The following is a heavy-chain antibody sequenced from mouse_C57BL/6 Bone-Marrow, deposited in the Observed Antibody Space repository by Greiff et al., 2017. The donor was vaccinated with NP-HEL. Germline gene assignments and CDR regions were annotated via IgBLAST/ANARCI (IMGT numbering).Heavy chain of an antibody. CDR2: ISPSDSET. J-gene: IGHJ3*01. D-gene: IGHD2-4*01. CDR3: VYYDYDGFAY. Sequence: VQLQQPGAELVRPGSSVKLSCKASGYTFTSYWMDWVKQRPGQGLEWIGNISPSDSETHSNQKFKDKATLTVDKSSSTAYMQLSSLTSEDSAVYYCVYYDYDGFAYWGQGTLVTVSA. CDR1: GYTFTSYW. V-gene: IGHV1-61*01.